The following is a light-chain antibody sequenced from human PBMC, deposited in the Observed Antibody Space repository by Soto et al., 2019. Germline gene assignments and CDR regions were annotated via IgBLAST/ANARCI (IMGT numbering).Light chain of an antibody. J-gene: IGKJ1*01. CDR2: GVS. Sequence: EIVLTQSPGTLSLSPGERATLSCRASQSVSRNLAWYQQKPGQAPRLLIYGVSSRATGIPDRFSGSGSGTDFTLTISRLEPEDFAVYYCQQYDTSTRTFGQGTKVDIK. CDR3: QQYDTSTRT. CDR1: QSVSRN. V-gene: IGKV3-20*01.